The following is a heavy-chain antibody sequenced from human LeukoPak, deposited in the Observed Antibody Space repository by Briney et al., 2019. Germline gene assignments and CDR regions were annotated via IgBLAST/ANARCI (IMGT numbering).Heavy chain of an antibody. V-gene: IGHV3-15*01. CDR1: VLTFSDAW. CDR3: TWMATILTVVY. D-gene: IGHD5-24*01. J-gene: IGHJ4*02. Sequence: PGESLRLSCVLSVLTFSDAWMSWVRQAPGKGLEWVGRIRNDRITDYAAPVQGRFTISRDNSKKTFYLQMNSLRTEDTGMYFCTWMATILTVVYWGQGTLVTVSS. CDR2: IRNDRIT.